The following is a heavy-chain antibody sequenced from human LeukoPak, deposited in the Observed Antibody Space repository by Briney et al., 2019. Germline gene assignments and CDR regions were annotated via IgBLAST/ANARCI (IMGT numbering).Heavy chain of an antibody. CDR1: GYTFTSYD. Sequence: ASVKVSCKASGYTFTSYDINLVRQATGQGIEWMGWMNPNSGNTGYAQKFQGRVTMTRNTSISTAYMELSSLRSGDTAVYYCARVWLDYGDYEVDYWGQGTLVTVSS. CDR3: ARVWLDYGDYEVDY. D-gene: IGHD4-17*01. V-gene: IGHV1-8*01. CDR2: MNPNSGNT. J-gene: IGHJ4*02.